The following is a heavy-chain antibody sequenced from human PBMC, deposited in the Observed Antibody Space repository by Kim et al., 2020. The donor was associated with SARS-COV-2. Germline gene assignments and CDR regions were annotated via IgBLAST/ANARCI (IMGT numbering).Heavy chain of an antibody. D-gene: IGHD6-13*01. CDR1: GGSISSYY. Sequence: SETLSLTCTVSGGSISSYYWSWIRQPPGKGLEWIGYIYYSGSTNYNPSIKSRVTISVDTSKNQFSLKLSSVTAADTAVYYCARVLAAAGYYYYYGMDVWGQGTTVTVSS. CDR3: ARVLAAAGYYYYYGMDV. V-gene: IGHV4-59*13. J-gene: IGHJ6*02. CDR2: IYYSGST.